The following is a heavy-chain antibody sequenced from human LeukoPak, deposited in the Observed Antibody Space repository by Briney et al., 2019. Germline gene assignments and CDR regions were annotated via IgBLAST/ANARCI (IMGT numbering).Heavy chain of an antibody. CDR3: ARLLGRYCGGDCRN. CDR2: IYYSGST. J-gene: IGHJ4*02. V-gene: IGHV4-39*01. D-gene: IGHD2-21*01. Sequence: SETLSLTCTVSGGSISNSYWSWIRQPPGEGLEWIGSIYYSGSTYYNPSLKSRVTISVDTSKNQFSLKLSSVTAADTAVYYCARLLGRYCGGDCRNWGQGTLVTVPS. CDR1: GGSISNSY.